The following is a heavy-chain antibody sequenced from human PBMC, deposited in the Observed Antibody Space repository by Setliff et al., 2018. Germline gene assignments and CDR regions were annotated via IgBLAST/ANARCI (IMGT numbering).Heavy chain of an antibody. CDR2: ISAYTGNT. D-gene: IGHD2-8*01. CDR3: SRLVRYCTTTTCQRASGAEF. J-gene: IGHJ4*02. Sequence: EASVKVSCKASGYTFTNYGINWVRQAPGQGLEWMGWISAYTGNTNYAQKLQGRVSMTTDTSTSTAYMELRSLTSDDTAVYYCSRLVRYCTTTTCQRASGAEFWGQGTLVTVSS. V-gene: IGHV1-18*01. CDR1: GYTFTNYG.